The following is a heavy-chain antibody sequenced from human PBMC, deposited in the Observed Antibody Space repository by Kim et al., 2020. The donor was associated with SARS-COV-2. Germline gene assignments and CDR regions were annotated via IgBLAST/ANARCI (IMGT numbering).Heavy chain of an antibody. J-gene: IGHJ4*01. Sequence: SETLSLICSVSGGSVNRGGYFWSWIRQFPGGGLEWIGYVYYLGSPNYNPSLKSRVTMSLDTSKSQFSLNLNSVTAADTAVYRCARGERRGMLETYRTGAFYYWGHGTLVTVSS. CDR3: ARGERRGMLETYRTGAFYY. CDR1: GGSVNRGGYF. D-gene: IGHD1-26*01. V-gene: IGHV4-61*08. CDR2: VYYLGSP.